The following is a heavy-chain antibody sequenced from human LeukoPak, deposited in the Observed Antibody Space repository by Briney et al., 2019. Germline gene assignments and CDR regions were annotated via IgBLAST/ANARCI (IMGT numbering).Heavy chain of an antibody. CDR3: ARDQAAMVSDAFDI. D-gene: IGHD5-18*01. CDR2: IYSGGST. CDR1: GFTVSSNY. Sequence: GGSLRLSCAASGFTVSSNYMSWVRQAPGKGLEWVSVIYSGGSTYYADSVKGRFTISRHNSKNTLYLQMNSLRAEDTAVYYCARDQAAMVSDAFDIWGQGTMVTVSS. V-gene: IGHV3-53*04. J-gene: IGHJ3*02.